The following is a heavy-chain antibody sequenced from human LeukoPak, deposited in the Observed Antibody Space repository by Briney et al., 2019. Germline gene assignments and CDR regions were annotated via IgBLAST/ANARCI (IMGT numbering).Heavy chain of an antibody. CDR2: ISATGVNT. J-gene: IGHJ3*02. CDR1: GFGSKNYA. Sequence: GGSLRLSCTTSGFGSKNYAMSWVRLAPGKGLEWVSIISATGVNTYYADSVKGRFTISRDNSKNTPYLQMNSLRAEDTAVYYCARQPAGYSYGAGAFDIWGQGTMVTVSS. D-gene: IGHD5-18*01. CDR3: ARQPAGYSYGAGAFDI. V-gene: IGHV3-23*01.